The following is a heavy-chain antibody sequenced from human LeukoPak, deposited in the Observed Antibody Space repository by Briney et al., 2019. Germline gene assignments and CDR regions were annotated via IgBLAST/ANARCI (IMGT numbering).Heavy chain of an antibody. V-gene: IGHV4-39*01. CDR3: ARRRAGRDWFDP. J-gene: IGHJ5*02. CDR1: GGSISSSNYY. Sequence: SSETLSLTCAVSGGSISSSNYYWGWIRQPPGQGLEWIGSIYYSGNTYYNPCLKSRVTISVDTSKNQFSLKLSSVTATDTAVYYCARRRAGRDWFDPWGQGTLVTVSS. D-gene: IGHD6-19*01. CDR2: IYYSGNT.